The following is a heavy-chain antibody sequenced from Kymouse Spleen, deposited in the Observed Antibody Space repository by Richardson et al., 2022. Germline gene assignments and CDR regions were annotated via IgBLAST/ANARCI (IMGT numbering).Heavy chain of an antibody. CDR2: IGTAGDT. J-gene: IGHJ5*02. Sequence: EVQLVESGGGLVQPGGSLRLSCAASGFTFSSYDMHWVRQATGKGLEWVSAIGTAGDTYYPGSVKGRFTISRENAKNSLYLQMNSLRAGDTAVYYCARGGVGATDWFDPWGQGTLVTVSS. CDR3: ARGGVGATDWFDP. V-gene: IGHV3-13*01. CDR1: GFTFSSYD. D-gene: IGHD1-26*01.